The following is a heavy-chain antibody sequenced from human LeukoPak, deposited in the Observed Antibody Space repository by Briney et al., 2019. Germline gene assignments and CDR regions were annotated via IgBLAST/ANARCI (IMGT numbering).Heavy chain of an antibody. D-gene: IGHD3-10*01. CDR3: ARGKGDFPIDY. Sequence: SQTLSLTCTVSGGSISSGGYYWSWIRQPPGKGLEWIGEINHSGSTNYNPYLKSRVTISVDTSKNQFSLKLSSVTAADTAVYYCARGKGDFPIDYWGQGTLVTVSS. CDR2: INHSGST. V-gene: IGHV4-30-2*01. CDR1: GGSISSGGYY. J-gene: IGHJ4*02.